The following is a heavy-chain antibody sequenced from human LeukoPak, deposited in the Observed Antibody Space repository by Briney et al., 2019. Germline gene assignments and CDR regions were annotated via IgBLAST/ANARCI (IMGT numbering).Heavy chain of an antibody. Sequence: SETLSPTCTVSGISINPYYWTWIRQPAGKGLEWIGRIIYTTGSTNYNPSLSSRVTMSVDTSKNQISLKLTYVTAADTAMYYCMRDGPSWGLLWGLGTLVTVSS. CDR1: GISINPYY. D-gene: IGHD3-16*01. J-gene: IGHJ4*02. CDR2: IIYTTGST. CDR3: MRDGPSWGLL. V-gene: IGHV4-4*07.